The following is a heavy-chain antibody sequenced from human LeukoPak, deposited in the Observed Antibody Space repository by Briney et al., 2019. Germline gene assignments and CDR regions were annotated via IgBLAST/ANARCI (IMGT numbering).Heavy chain of an antibody. CDR3: ASAVSMVREHSLDY. CDR2: INTNNGNT. Sequence: GTSVKVSCKASGYTFSTYDISWVRQAPGQGLEWMGWINTNNGNTNYAQMLQGRVTMTKDTSTSTAYMELRSLRSDDTAVYYCASAVSMVREHSLDYWGQGTLVTVSS. D-gene: IGHD3-10*01. V-gene: IGHV1-18*01. J-gene: IGHJ4*02. CDR1: GYTFSTYD.